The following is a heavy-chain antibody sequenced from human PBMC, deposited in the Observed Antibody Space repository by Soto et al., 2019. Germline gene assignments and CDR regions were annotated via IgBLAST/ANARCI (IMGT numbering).Heavy chain of an antibody. D-gene: IGHD3-3*01. CDR3: ARVEKNWFDP. J-gene: IGHJ5*02. Sequence: PSETLSLTCTVSGCSVSSGSYYWSWIRQPPGKGLEWIGYIYYSGSTNYNPSLKSRVTISVDTSKNQFSLKLSSVTAADTAVYYCARVEKNWFDPWGQGTLVTVSS. CDR2: IYYSGST. V-gene: IGHV4-61*01. CDR1: GCSVSSGSYY.